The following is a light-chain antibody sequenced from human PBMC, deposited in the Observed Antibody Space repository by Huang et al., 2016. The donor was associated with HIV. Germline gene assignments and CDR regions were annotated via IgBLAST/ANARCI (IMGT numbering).Light chain of an antibody. V-gene: IGKV6-21*02. CDR1: QSIGNS. CDR2: YAS. J-gene: IGKJ2*01. Sequence: DIVLTQSPDFQSVTPKEKVTITCRASQSIGNSLHWYQQKPGQSPSLLIKYASQSSSGVPSRFSGSGFWTDFTLTINSLESEDAATYYCHQSRSFPYTFGQGTRLEIK. CDR3: HQSRSFPYT.